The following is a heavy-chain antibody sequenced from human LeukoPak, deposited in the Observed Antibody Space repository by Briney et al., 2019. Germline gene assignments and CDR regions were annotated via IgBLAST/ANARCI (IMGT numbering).Heavy chain of an antibody. V-gene: IGHV3-21*01. Sequence: PGGSLRLSCAASGFTFSSYSMNWVRQAPGKGLEWVSPISSSSSYIYYVDSVKGRFTIPRDNAKNSLYLQMNSLRAEDTAVYYCARDVYCSSTSCYGGYYYGMDVWGKGTTVTVSS. CDR1: GFTFSSYS. CDR3: ARDVYCSSTSCYGGYYYGMDV. J-gene: IGHJ6*04. D-gene: IGHD2-2*01. CDR2: ISSSSSYI.